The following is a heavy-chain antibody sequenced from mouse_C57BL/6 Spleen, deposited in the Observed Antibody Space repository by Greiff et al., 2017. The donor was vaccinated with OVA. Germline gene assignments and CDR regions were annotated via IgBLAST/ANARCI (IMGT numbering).Heavy chain of an antibody. Sequence: VQLQQSGAELVKPGASVKLSCKASGYTFTSYWMQWAKQRPGQGLEWIGEIDPSDSYTNYNQKFKGKATLTVDTSSSTAYMQLSSLTSEDSAVYYCARGAYYYGSRKDFDYWGQGTTLTVSS. CDR2: IDPSDSYT. J-gene: IGHJ2*01. CDR1: GYTFTSYW. V-gene: IGHV1-50*01. CDR3: ARGAYYYGSRKDFDY. D-gene: IGHD1-1*01.